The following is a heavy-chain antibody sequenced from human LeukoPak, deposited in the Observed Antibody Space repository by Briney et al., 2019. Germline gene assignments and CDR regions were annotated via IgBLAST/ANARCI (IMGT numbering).Heavy chain of an antibody. CDR3: AKESGYCSSTSCQTNLGY. D-gene: IGHD2-2*01. V-gene: IGHV3-30*18. Sequence: GGSLRLSCAASGFTFSSYGMHWVRQAPGKGLEWVAVISYDGSNKYYADSVKGRFTISRDNSKNTLYLQMNSLRAEDTAVYYCAKESGYCSSTSCQTNLGYWGQGTLVTVSS. CDR2: ISYDGSNK. J-gene: IGHJ4*02. CDR1: GFTFSSYG.